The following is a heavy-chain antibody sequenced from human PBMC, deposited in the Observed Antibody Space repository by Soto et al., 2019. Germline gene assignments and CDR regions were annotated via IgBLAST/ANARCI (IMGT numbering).Heavy chain of an antibody. CDR3: ARGRYGDY. V-gene: IGHV1-18*01. CDR2: ISAHNGNT. CDR1: GYAFTTYG. D-gene: IGHD1-1*01. J-gene: IGHJ4*02. Sequence: QVHLVQSGAEVKKPWASVKVSCKGSGYAFTTYGITWVRQAPGQGLEWMGWISAHNGNTNYAQKLQGRVTVTRDTSTSTAYMELRSRRSDDTAVYYWARGRYGDYWGQGALVTVSS.